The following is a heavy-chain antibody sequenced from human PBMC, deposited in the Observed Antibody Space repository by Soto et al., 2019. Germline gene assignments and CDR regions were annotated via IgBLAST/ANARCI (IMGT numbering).Heavy chain of an antibody. D-gene: IGHD1-26*01. CDR3: ARDKGSGSYYYYYGMDV. V-gene: IGHV1-69*01. CDR1: GGTFSSYA. CDR2: IIPIFGTA. J-gene: IGHJ6*02. Sequence: QVQLVQSGAEVKKPGSSVKVSCKASGGTFSSYAISWVRQAHGQGLEWMGGIIPIFGTANYGQKFQGRGTITADESTSTAYMELSSLRSEDTAVYYCARDKGSGSYYYYYGMDVWGQGTTVTVSS.